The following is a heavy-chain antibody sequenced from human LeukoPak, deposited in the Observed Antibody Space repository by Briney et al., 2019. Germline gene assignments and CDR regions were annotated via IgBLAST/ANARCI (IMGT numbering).Heavy chain of an antibody. CDR1: GFSFSSYA. CDR3: AKYPGYCSSTSCYIDY. CDR2: IVGSGSST. Sequence: GGSLRLSCAASGFSFSSYAMSWVRQAPGKGLEWVSAIVGSGSSTYYADSVKGRFTISRDNSKNTLYLQMNSLRAEDTAVYYCAKYPGYCSSTSCYIDYWGQGTLVTVSS. D-gene: IGHD2-2*02. J-gene: IGHJ4*02. V-gene: IGHV3-23*01.